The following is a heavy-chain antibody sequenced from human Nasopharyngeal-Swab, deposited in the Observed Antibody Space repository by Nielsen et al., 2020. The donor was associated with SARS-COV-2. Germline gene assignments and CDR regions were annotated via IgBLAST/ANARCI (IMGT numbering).Heavy chain of an antibody. CDR3: ARAWELLPPDAFDI. V-gene: IGHV1-3*04. D-gene: IGHD1-26*01. J-gene: IGHJ3*02. CDR2: INTGNGNT. CDR1: GYTFTSYA. Sequence: ASVKVSCKAAGYTFTSYAMQWVRQAPGQRLEGMGWINTGNGNTKYSQKFQGRVTITRDTSASTAYMELSSLRSEDTAVYYCARAWELLPPDAFDIWGQGTMVTVSS.